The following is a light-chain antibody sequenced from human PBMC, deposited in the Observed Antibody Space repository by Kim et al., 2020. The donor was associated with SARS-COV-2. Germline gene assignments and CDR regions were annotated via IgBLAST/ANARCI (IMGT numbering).Light chain of an antibody. CDR3: QQYKNWPPYS. J-gene: IGKJ2*03. CDR1: QSVSSN. Sequence: VSPGERATRPCRASQSVSSNLAWYQQKPGQAPRLLIYGASTRATGIPVRFSGSGSGTEFTLTISSLQSEDFAVYYCQQYKNWPPYSFGQGTKLDIK. V-gene: IGKV3-15*01. CDR2: GAS.